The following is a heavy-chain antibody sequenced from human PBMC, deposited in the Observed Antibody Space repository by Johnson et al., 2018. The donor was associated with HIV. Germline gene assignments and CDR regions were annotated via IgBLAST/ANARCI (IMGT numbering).Heavy chain of an antibody. CDR3: ARDTKVPRYNWNDGGFDM. CDR1: GFSFSDFA. V-gene: IGHV3-30*04. Sequence: QVQLVESGGGVVRPGGSLRLSCAASGFSFSDFAIHWVRQAPGKGLEWVAVISYDGSNKDYGDSVKGRCNISRDNSKNTLYLQMKSLRAEDTAVYYCARDTKVPRYNWNDGGFDMWGQGTKVTVSS. J-gene: IGHJ3*02. CDR2: ISYDGSNK. D-gene: IGHD1-1*01.